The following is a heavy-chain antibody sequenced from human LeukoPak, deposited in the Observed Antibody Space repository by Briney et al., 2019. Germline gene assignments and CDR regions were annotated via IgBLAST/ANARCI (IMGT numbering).Heavy chain of an antibody. CDR1: GDSISSGRFY. CDR3: ARGPAISLDTGYFDY. D-gene: IGHD5-18*01. CDR2: IYTSGTT. J-gene: IGHJ4*02. Sequence: PSETLSLTCTVSGDSISSGRFYWSWIRQPAGTGLEWLGHIYTSGTTNYNPSLKSRVTISVDTSKNQFSLKLSSVTAADTAVYYCARGPAISLDTGYFDYWGQGTLVTVSS. V-gene: IGHV4-61*09.